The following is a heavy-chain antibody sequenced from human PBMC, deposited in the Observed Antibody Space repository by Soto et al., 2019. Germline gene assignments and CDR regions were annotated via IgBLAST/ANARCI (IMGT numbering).Heavy chain of an antibody. CDR3: ARDHYDILTGSGWFDP. D-gene: IGHD3-9*01. J-gene: IGHJ5*02. Sequence: QMQVVESGGGLVKPGGSLRLSCAASGFNFSDYYMSWLRQAPGKGPEWLSYISSSRTYTNYADSVQGRFTISRDNAKNSLYLQMNDLRAGDTAVYYCARDHYDILTGSGWFDPWGQGTLVTVSS. V-gene: IGHV3-11*06. CDR2: ISSSRTYT. CDR1: GFNFSDYY.